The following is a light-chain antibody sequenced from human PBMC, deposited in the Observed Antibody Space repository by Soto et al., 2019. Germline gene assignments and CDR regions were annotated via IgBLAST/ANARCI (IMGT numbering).Light chain of an antibody. J-gene: IGKJ1*01. Sequence: DIVMTPSPDSLAVSLGERATINCKSSQSVLYSSNNKNYLAWYQQKPGQPPKLLIYWASTRESGVPDRFSGSGSGTDFTLTISSLQAEDVAVYYCQQYYSTPCTFGQGTKVEIK. V-gene: IGKV4-1*01. CDR1: QSVLYSSNNKNY. CDR2: WAS. CDR3: QQYYSTPCT.